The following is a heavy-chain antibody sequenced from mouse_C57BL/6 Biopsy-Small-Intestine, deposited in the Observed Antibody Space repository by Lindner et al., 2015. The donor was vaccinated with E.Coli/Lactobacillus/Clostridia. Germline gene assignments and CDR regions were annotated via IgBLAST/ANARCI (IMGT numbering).Heavy chain of an antibody. CDR3: ARSYYSNYYWYFDV. J-gene: IGHJ1*03. V-gene: IGHV1-54*01. CDR1: GYAFTNYL. Sequence: VQLQESGAELVRPGTSVKVSCKASGYAFTNYLMEWIKQRPGQGLEWIGVINPGSGGTNYNENFKGKATLTADKSSSTAYMQFSSLASEDSAVYFCARSYYSNYYWYFDVWGTGTTVTVSS. CDR2: INPGSGGT. D-gene: IGHD2-5*01.